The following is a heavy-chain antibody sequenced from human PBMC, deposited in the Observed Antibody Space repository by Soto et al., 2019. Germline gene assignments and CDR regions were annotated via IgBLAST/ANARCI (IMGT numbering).Heavy chain of an antibody. CDR2: IYWDDDK. J-gene: IGHJ5*02. Sequence: QITLKESGPTLVKPTQTLTLTCTFSGFSLSNSGVGVGWIRQPPGKALEWLALIYWDDDKRYSPSLKSRLTITKDTSKNQVVLTMTNMDPVDTATYYCAHRSTPIAEPPDWFDPWGQGTLVTVSS. V-gene: IGHV2-5*02. CDR1: GFSLSNSGVG. CDR3: AHRSTPIAEPPDWFDP. D-gene: IGHD6-13*01.